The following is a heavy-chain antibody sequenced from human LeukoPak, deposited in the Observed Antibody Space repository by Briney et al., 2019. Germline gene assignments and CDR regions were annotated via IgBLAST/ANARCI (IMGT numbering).Heavy chain of an antibody. CDR3: ARRLEYSGSKGVFDY. D-gene: IGHD1-26*01. CDR2: IYSGGYT. CDR1: GFTVTTNY. V-gene: IGHV3-66*01. Sequence: GGSLRLSCAASGFTVTTNYMTWVRQAPGKGLEWVSIIYSGGYTDYADSVKGRFTISRNNSKNTLDLQMNSLRAEDTAVYYCARRLEYSGSKGVFDYWGQGTLVTVSS. J-gene: IGHJ4*02.